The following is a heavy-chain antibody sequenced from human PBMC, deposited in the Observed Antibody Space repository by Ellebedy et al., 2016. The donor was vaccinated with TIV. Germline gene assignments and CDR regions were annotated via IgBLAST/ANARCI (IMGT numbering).Heavy chain of an antibody. CDR1: GGFISNTSYY. Sequence: SETLSLTCAASGGFISNTSYYWAWIRQSPGKGLEWIASVYHSGRTYSSPALKSRVSISLDTSKKQLSLKVLSVTTADTAVYYCAKDRDIVGGATCFDYWGQGTLVSVSS. CDR3: AKDRDIVGGATCFDY. D-gene: IGHD1-26*01. CDR2: VYHSGRT. J-gene: IGHJ4*02. V-gene: IGHV4-39*07.